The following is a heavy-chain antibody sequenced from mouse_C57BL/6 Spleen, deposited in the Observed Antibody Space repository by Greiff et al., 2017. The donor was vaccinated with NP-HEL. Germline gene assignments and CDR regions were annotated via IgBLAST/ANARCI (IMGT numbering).Heavy chain of an antibody. V-gene: IGHV1-61*01. D-gene: IGHD1-1*01. CDR1: GYTFTSYW. CDR3: ARSGYGSSGYYFDY. J-gene: IGHJ2*01. CDR2: IYPSDSET. Sequence: VQLQQPGAELVRPGSSVKLSCKASGYTFTSYWMDWVKQRPGQGLEWIGNIYPSDSETHYNQKFKDKATLTVDKSSSTAYMQLSSLTSEDSAVYYCARSGYGSSGYYFDYWGQGTTLTVSS.